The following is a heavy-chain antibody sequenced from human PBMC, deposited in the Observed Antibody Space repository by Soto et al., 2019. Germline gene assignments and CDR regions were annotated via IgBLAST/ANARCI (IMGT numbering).Heavy chain of an antibody. Sequence: PGGSLRLSCAASGFTFSSYAMHWVRQAPGKGLEWVAVISYDGSNKYYADSVKGRFTISRDNSKNTLYLQMNSLRAEDTAVYYCARDQYYGSGSYFAYYFDYWGQGTLVTVSS. CDR2: ISYDGSNK. J-gene: IGHJ4*02. CDR3: ARDQYYGSGSYFAYYFDY. CDR1: GFTFSSYA. D-gene: IGHD3-10*01. V-gene: IGHV3-30-3*01.